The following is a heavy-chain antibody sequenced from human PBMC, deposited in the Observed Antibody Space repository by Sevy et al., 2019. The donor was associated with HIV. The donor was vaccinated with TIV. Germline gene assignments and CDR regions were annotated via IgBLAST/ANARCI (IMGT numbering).Heavy chain of an antibody. CDR1: GFAFSTHA. CDR2: ISYDGTNK. J-gene: IGHJ4*02. D-gene: IGHD1-1*01. V-gene: IGHV3-30-3*01. Sequence: GGFLRLSCVASGFAFSTHAMYWVRQAPDKGLEWVAVISYDGTNKNYADSVKDRFTISRDNSKNTLYLQMNSLRADDTAVYYCAREFTGLDLHLDYWGQGTLVTVSS. CDR3: AREFTGLDLHLDY.